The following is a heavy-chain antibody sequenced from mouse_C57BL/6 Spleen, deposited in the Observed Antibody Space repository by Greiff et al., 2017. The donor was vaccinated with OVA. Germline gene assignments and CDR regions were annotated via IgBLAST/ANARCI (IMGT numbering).Heavy chain of an antibody. Sequence: EVKLQESGGDLVKPGGSLKLSCAASGFTFSSYGMSWVRQTPDKRLEWVATISSGGSYTYYPDSVKGRFTISRDNAKNTLYLQMSSLKSEDTAMYYCARQDDYDGVDYWGQGTTLTVSS. CDR1: GFTFSSYG. V-gene: IGHV5-6*01. J-gene: IGHJ2*01. CDR3: ARQDDYDGVDY. CDR2: ISSGGSYT. D-gene: IGHD2-4*01.